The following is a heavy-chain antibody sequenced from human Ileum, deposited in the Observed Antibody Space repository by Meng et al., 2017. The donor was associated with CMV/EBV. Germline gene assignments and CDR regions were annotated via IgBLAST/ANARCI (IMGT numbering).Heavy chain of an antibody. D-gene: IGHD3-3*01. Sequence: ASVKVSCKASGYTFTGYYMHWVRQAPGQGLEWMGWINPNSGGTNYAQKFQGRVTMTRDTSISTAYMELSRLRSDDTAVYYCARVEGYTIFGVVILGWFDPWGQGTLVTVSS. CDR3: ARVEGYTIFGVVILGWFDP. V-gene: IGHV1-2*02. CDR2: INPNSGGT. CDR1: GYTFTGYY. J-gene: IGHJ5*02.